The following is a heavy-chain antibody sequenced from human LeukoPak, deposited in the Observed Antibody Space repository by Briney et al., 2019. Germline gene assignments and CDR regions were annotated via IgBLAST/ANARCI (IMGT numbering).Heavy chain of an antibody. CDR2: INHSGST. CDR3: ARGGRRYCSGGGCYSGGYYYGMDV. J-gene: IGHJ6*04. Sequence: PSETLSLTCAVYGGSFSGYYWSWIRQPPGKGLEWIGEINHSGSTNYNPSLKSRVTISVDTSKNQFSLKLSSVTAADTAVYYCARGGRRYCSGGGCYSGGYYYGMDVWGKGTTVTVSS. V-gene: IGHV4-34*01. D-gene: IGHD2-15*01. CDR1: GGSFSGYY.